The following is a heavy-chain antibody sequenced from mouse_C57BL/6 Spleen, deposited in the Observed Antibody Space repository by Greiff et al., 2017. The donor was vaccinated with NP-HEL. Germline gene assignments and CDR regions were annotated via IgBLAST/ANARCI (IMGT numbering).Heavy chain of an antibody. CDR1: GYTFTDYE. V-gene: IGHV1-15*01. J-gene: IGHJ2*01. CDR2: IDPETGGT. D-gene: IGHD1-1*01. Sequence: VQLQQSGAELVRPGASVTLSCKASGYTFTDYEMHWVKQTPVHGLEWIGAIDPETGGTAYNQKFKGKAILTADKSSSTAYMELRSLTSEDSAVYYCTRYYGSSGLYYFDYWGQGTTLTVSS. CDR3: TRYYGSSGLYYFDY.